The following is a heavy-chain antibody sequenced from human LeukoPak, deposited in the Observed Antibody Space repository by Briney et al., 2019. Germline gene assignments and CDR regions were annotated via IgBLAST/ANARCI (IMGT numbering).Heavy chain of an antibody. D-gene: IGHD1-26*01. J-gene: IGHJ4*02. Sequence: GGSLRLSCAASGFTVSSNYMSWVSQAPGKGLEWVSVIYSGGSTYYADSVKGRFTISRDNSKNTLYLQMNSLRAEDTAVYYCAREVGATGLDYWGQGTLVTVSS. CDR3: AREVGATGLDY. V-gene: IGHV3-53*01. CDR2: IYSGGST. CDR1: GFTVSSNY.